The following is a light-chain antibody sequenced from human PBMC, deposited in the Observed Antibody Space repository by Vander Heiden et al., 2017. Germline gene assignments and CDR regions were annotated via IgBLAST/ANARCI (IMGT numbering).Light chain of an antibody. CDR2: TAS. CDR1: QSISNH. CDR3: QQTYNTPWT. V-gene: IGKV1-39*01. J-gene: IGKJ1*01. Sequence: DMQMTQSPSSLSASIGDRVTITCQAGQSISNHLNWYQQKPGKVPKLLICTASSLQSGVPSSFSGSGSGTDFPLTSSSLQPEDFATYYCQQTYNTPWTFGQGTKVEIK.